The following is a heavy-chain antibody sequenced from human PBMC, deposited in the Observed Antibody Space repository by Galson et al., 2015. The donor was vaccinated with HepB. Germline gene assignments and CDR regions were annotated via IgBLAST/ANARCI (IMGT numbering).Heavy chain of an antibody. J-gene: IGHJ4*02. CDR3: TTVGYSGYDYWAGKKQFDY. CDR2: IKSKTDGGTT. Sequence: SLRLSCAASGFTFSNAWMNWVRQAPGKGLEWVGRIKSKTDGGTTDYAAPVKGRFTISRDDSKNTLYLQMNSLKTEDTAVYYCTTVGYSGYDYWAGKKQFDYWGQGTLVTVSS. CDR1: GFTFSNAW. D-gene: IGHD5-12*01. V-gene: IGHV3-15*07.